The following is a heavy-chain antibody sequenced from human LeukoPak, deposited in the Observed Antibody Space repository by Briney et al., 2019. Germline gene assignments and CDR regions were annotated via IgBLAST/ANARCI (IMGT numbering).Heavy chain of an antibody. Sequence: PGGSLRLSCAASGFAVNINYMTWVRQAPGKGLGWVSVIHSGGSTYYADSVKGRFTISRDNSKNTLYLQMNSLRVEDTAVYYCARIAASGSGPFDYWGQGTLVAVSS. V-gene: IGHV3-66*01. J-gene: IGHJ4*02. CDR1: GFAVNINY. CDR2: IHSGGST. CDR3: ARIAASGSGPFDY. D-gene: IGHD6-13*01.